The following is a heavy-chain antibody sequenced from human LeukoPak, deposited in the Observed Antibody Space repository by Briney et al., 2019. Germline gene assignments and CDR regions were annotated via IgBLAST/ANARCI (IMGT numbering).Heavy chain of an antibody. CDR2: IYYSGST. V-gene: IGHV4-30-4*07. D-gene: IGHD5-12*01. Sequence: SGTLSLTCAVSGGSISSGGYSWSWIRQPPGKGLEWIGYIYYSGSTYYNPSLKSRVTISVDTSKNQFSLKLSSVTAADTAVYYCARAQAVDPKGPSTRSFDPWGQGTLVTVSS. CDR1: GGSISSGGYS. J-gene: IGHJ5*02. CDR3: ARAQAVDPKGPSTRSFDP.